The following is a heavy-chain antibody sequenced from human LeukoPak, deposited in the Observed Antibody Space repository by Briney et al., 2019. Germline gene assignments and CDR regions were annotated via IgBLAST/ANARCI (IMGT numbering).Heavy chain of an antibody. D-gene: IGHD6-6*01. V-gene: IGHV3-23*01. CDR2: ISGSGGST. CDR3: AKDQYSSSSIYFDY. CDR1: GFTFSSYA. J-gene: IGHJ4*02. Sequence: PGGSLRLSCAASGFTFSSYAMSRVRQAPGKGLEWVSAISGSGGSTYYADSVKGRFTISRDNSKNTLYLQMNSLRAEDTAVYYCAKDQYSSSSIYFDYWGRGTLVTVSS.